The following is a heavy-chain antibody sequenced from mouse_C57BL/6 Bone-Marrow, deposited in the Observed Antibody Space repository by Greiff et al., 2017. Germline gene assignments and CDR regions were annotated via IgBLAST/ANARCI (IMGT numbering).Heavy chain of an antibody. CDR3: TRHYDYETWFAY. J-gene: IGHJ3*01. CDR1: GYTFTDYE. Sequence: QVQLQQSGAELVRPGASVTLSCKASGYTFTDYEMHWVKQTPVHGLEWIGAIDPETGGTAYNQKFKGKAILTADKSSSTAYMELRSLTSEDSAVYYCTRHYDYETWFAYWGQGTLVTVSA. D-gene: IGHD2-4*01. V-gene: IGHV1-15*01. CDR2: IDPETGGT.